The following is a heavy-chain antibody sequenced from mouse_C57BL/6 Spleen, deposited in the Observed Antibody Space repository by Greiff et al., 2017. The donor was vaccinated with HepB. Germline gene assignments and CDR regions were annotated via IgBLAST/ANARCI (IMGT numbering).Heavy chain of an antibody. CDR2: ISSGGSYT. CDR3: ARDYYGSSSPFYYAMDY. J-gene: IGHJ4*01. CDR1: GFTFSSYG. V-gene: IGHV5-6*01. D-gene: IGHD1-1*01. Sequence: EVKLVESGGDLVKPGGSLKLSCAASGFTFSSYGMSWVRQTPDKRLEWVATISSGGSYTYYPDSVKGRFTISRDNAKNTLYLQMSSLKSEDTAMYYCARDYYGSSSPFYYAMDYWGQGTSVTVSS.